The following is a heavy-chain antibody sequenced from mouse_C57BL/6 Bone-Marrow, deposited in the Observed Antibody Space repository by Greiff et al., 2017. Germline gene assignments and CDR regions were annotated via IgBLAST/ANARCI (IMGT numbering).Heavy chain of an antibody. CDR2: INPSNGGT. CDR1: GYTFTSYW. J-gene: IGHJ2*01. Sequence: QVQLQQSGPELVKPGASVKISCKASGYTFTSYWMHWVKQRPGQGLEWIGNINPSNGGTNYNEKFKSKATLTVDKSSSTAYMQLSSLTSEDSAVYYCARDFVLLRCDYWGQGTTLTVSS. D-gene: IGHD1-1*01. CDR3: ARDFVLLRCDY. V-gene: IGHV1-53*01.